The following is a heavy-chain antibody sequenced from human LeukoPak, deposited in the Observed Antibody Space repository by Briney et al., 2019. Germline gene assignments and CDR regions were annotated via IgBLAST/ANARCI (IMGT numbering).Heavy chain of an antibody. J-gene: IGHJ6*02. CDR3: ADMVRGVIVFGMDL. Sequence: GGSLRLSCAASGFTFSSYEMNWVRQAPGKGLEWVSGISIGGTNTYYADSVKGRFTISRDDSKNTLHLQMNSLRAEDTAVYYCADMVRGVIVFGMDLWGQGTTVTVSS. D-gene: IGHD3-10*01. CDR1: GFTFSSYE. CDR2: ISIGGTNT. V-gene: IGHV3-23*01.